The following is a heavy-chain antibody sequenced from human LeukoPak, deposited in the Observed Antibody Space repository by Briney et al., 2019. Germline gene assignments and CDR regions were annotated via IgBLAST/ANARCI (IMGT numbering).Heavy chain of an antibody. J-gene: IGHJ5*02. CDR2: IIPIFGTA. Sequence: ASVKVSCKASGGTFSSYAISWVRQAPGQGLEWMGGIIPIFGTANYAQKFQGRVTITTDESTSTAYMELSSLRSEDTAVYYCARVGYSYDNWFDPWGQGTLVAVSS. CDR1: GGTFSSYA. D-gene: IGHD5-18*01. CDR3: ARVGYSYDNWFDP. V-gene: IGHV1-69*05.